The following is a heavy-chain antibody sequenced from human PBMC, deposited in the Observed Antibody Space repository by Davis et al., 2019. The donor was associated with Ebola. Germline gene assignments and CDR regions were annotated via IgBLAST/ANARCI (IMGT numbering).Heavy chain of an antibody. D-gene: IGHD3-22*01. CDR2: IYYSGST. CDR1: GGSISSSSYY. Sequence: PGGSLRLSCTGSGGSISSSSYYWGWIRQPPGKGLEWIGSIYYSGSTYYNPSLKSRVTISVDTSKNQFSLKLSSVTAADTAVYYCARRNYDSSGYYLDAFDIWGQGTMVTVSS. V-gene: IGHV4-39*01. CDR3: ARRNYDSSGYYLDAFDI. J-gene: IGHJ3*02.